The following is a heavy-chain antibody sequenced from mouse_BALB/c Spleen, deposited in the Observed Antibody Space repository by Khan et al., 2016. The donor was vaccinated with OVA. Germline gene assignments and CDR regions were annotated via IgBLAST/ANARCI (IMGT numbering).Heavy chain of an antibody. CDR1: GFTFSSFG. V-gene: IGHV5-17*02. CDR2: ISGGSSNI. Sequence: EVGLVESGGGLVQPGGSRKLSCAASGFTFSSFGMHWVRQAPEKGLEWVAYISGGSSNIYYADTVKGRFTISRDNPKNTLLLQMTSLRSEDTAMYYCARARYDNSMDYWGQGTSVTVSS. CDR3: ARARYDNSMDY. D-gene: IGHD2-14*01. J-gene: IGHJ4*01.